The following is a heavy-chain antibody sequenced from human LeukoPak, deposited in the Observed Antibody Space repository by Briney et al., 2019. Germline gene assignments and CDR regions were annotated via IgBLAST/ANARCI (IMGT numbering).Heavy chain of an antibody. V-gene: IGHV6-1*01. J-gene: IGHJ3*02. Sequence: SQTLSLTCAISGDSVSSNSAAWTWIRQSPSRGLEWLGRTYFRSQWSDDYGVSVKSRITINPDTSKNQFSLQLNSVTPDDTAVYYCAREVASSYALDIWGQGTMVTVSS. CDR2: TYFRSQWSD. CDR3: AREVASSYALDI. CDR1: GDSVSSNSAA.